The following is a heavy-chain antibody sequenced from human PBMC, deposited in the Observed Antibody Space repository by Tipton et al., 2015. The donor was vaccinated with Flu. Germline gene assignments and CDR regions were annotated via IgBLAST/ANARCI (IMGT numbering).Heavy chain of an antibody. Sequence: LRLSCTVSGDSIRSSDYYWGWVRQPPGKGLQWIGNIFHSGNAYRNPSLKSRVTISVDTSKNQFSLKLTSVTAADTAVYYCARDRGFSNWFDPWGQGTLVTVSS. CDR3: ARDRGFSNWFDP. CDR1: GDSIRSSDYY. V-gene: IGHV4-38-2*02. CDR2: IFHSGNA. J-gene: IGHJ5*02. D-gene: IGHD3-10*01.